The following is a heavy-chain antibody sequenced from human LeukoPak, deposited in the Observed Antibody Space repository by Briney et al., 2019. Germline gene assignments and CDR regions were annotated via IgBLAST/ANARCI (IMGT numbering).Heavy chain of an antibody. D-gene: IGHD3-3*01. CDR1: GASINSHY. Sequence: SETLPLTCTVSGASINSHYWSWIRQPPGKGLEWIGYIFYTGSTTYNPSLRGRVTISVDRSNKQFSLRLSSMTAADTAVYYCARSTRFPGSFDPWGQGTLVAVSS. J-gene: IGHJ5*02. CDR2: IFYTGST. CDR3: ARSTRFPGSFDP. V-gene: IGHV4-59*11.